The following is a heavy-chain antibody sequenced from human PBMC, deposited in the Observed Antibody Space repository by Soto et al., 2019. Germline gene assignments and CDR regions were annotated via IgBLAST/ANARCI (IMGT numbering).Heavy chain of an antibody. D-gene: IGHD7-27*01. CDR1: GFTFSSYG. CDR3: ARDRRDGDSYYGMDV. CDR2: IWYDGSNK. J-gene: IGHJ6*02. Sequence: GGSLRLSCAASGFTFSSYGMHWVRQAPGKGLEWVAVIWYDGSNKYYADSVKGRFTISRDNSKDTLYLQMNGLRAEDTAVYYCARDRRDGDSYYGMDVWGQGTTVTVSS. V-gene: IGHV3-33*01.